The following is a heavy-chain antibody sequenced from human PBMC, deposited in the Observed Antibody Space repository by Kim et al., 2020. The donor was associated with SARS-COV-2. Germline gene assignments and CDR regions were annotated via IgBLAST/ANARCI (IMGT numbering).Heavy chain of an antibody. D-gene: IGHD6-13*01. CDR2: ISAYNGNT. CDR1: GYTFTSYG. V-gene: IGHV1-18*04. Sequence: ASVKVSCKASGYTFTSYGISWVRQAPGQGLEWMGWISAYNGNTNYAQKLQGRVTMTTDTSTSTAYMELRSLRSDDTAVYYCARDQRWIAAAGASWFDPWGQGALVTVSS. CDR3: ARDQRWIAAAGASWFDP. J-gene: IGHJ5*02.